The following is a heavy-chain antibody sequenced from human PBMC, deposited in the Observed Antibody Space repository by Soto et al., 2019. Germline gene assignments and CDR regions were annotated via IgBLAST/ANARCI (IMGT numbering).Heavy chain of an antibody. CDR3: AKANGSSRYYFDY. V-gene: IGHV3-23*01. CDR2: ISSSGGST. D-gene: IGHD6-13*01. J-gene: IGHJ4*02. Sequence: GGSLRLSCAASGFTFSTYAMSWVRQAPGKGLEWVSGISSSGGSTYYADSVKGRFTISRDNSKNTLHLQMNSLRAEDTAVYYCAKANGSSRYYFDYWGQGALVNVSS. CDR1: GFTFSTYA.